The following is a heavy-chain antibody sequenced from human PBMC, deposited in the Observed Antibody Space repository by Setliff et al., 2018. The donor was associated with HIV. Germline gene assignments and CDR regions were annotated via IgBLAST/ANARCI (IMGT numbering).Heavy chain of an antibody. CDR1: GGSISSGGYY. D-gene: IGHD3-22*01. Sequence: PSETLSLTCTVSGGSISSGGYYWSWIRQHPGKGLELIGYIYYSGSTYYNPSLKSLVTISVDTSKNQFSLKLSSVTAADTAVYYCARLRYYDSSGYLDYWGQGTLVTAPQ. J-gene: IGHJ4*02. V-gene: IGHV4-31*01. CDR3: ARLRYYDSSGYLDY. CDR2: IYYSGST.